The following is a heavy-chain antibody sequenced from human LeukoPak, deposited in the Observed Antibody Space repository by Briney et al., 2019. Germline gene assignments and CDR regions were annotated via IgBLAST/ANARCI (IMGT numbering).Heavy chain of an antibody. CDR1: GFTFSSYA. CDR3: AEINYYDTSGYLDK. CDR2: ISGSIGST. D-gene: IGHD3-22*01. V-gene: IGHV3-23*01. J-gene: IGHJ4*02. Sequence: GGSLRLSCAASGFTFSSYAMSWVRQAPGKGLEWVSAISGSIGSTYYADSVKGRFTISRDNSKNTLYLQMNSLRAEDTAVYYCAEINYYDTSGYLDKWGQGTLVTVSS.